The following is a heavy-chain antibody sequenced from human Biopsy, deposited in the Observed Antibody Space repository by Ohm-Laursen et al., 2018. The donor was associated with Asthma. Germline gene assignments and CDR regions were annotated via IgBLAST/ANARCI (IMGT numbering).Heavy chain of an antibody. D-gene: IGHD3-22*01. CDR3: AKSADYYDSTDYLDF. CDR1: GFPFDDCA. Sequence: SLRLSCTASGFPFDDCAMHWVRQAPGKGLEWVSSISWNSGNMDYADSVKGRFTISRDNAKNSLYLQMQSLRPEDTAFYYCAKSADYYDSTDYLDFWGRGTLVTVSS. J-gene: IGHJ4*01. CDR2: ISWNSGNM. V-gene: IGHV3-9*01.